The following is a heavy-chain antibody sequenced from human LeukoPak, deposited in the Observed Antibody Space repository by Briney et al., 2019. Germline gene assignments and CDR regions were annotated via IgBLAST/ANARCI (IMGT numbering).Heavy chain of an antibody. D-gene: IGHD3-10*01. J-gene: IGHJ4*02. V-gene: IGHV1-24*01. CDR3: ATEGKMVRGVYTDY. CDR2: FDPEDGET. CDR1: GYTLTDLS. Sequence: ASVKVSCKVSGYTLTDLSMHWVRQAPGKGLEWMGGFDPEDGETIYAQKFQGRVTMTEDTSTDTVYMELSSLRSEDTAVYYCATEGKMVRGVYTDYWGQGTLVTVSS.